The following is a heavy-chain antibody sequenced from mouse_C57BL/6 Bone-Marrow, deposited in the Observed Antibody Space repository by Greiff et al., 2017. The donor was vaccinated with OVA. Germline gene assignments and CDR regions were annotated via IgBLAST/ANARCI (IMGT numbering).Heavy chain of an antibody. D-gene: IGHD2-1*01. V-gene: IGHV2-4*01. CDR1: GFSLTSYG. CDR3: AKNTDGNYLYYAMDY. Sequence: QVQLQQSGPGLVQPSQSLSITCTVSGFSLTSYGVHWVRQPPGKGLEWLGVIWSGGSTDYNAAFISRLSISKDNSKSQVFFKMNNLQADDTAIYYCAKNTDGNYLYYAMDYWGQGTSVTVSS. J-gene: IGHJ4*01. CDR2: IWSGGST.